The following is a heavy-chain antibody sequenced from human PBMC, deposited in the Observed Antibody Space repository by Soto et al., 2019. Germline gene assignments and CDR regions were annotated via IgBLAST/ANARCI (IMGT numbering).Heavy chain of an antibody. D-gene: IGHD6-19*01. CDR2: INSSGGST. V-gene: IGHV1-46*01. Sequence: ASVKVSCKXSGYTFTSYYMHWVRQAPGQGLEWMGIINSSGGSTSYAQKFQGRVTMTRDTSTSTVYMELSSLRSEDTAVYYCARGRESIAVSYYFDYWGQGTLVTVSS. J-gene: IGHJ4*02. CDR3: ARGRESIAVSYYFDY. CDR1: GYTFTSYY.